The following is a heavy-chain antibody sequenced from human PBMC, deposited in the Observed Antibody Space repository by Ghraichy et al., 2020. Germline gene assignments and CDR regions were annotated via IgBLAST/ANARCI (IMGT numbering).Heavy chain of an antibody. D-gene: IGHD1-26*01. V-gene: IGHV3-23*01. J-gene: IGHJ4*02. CDR1: GFPFSSYA. CDR3: APGGREPPGY. CDR2: IRDSGGST. Sequence: GGSLRLSCAASGFPFSSYAMSWVRQAPGKGLEWVSAIRDSGGSTYYADSVKGRFTISRDNSKNTLYLHMNSLRAEDTAVYYCAPGGREPPGYWGQGTLVTVSS.